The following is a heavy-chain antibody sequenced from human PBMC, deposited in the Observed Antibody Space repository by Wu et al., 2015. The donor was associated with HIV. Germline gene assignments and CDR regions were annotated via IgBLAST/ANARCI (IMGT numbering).Heavy chain of an antibody. D-gene: IGHD4-17*01. V-gene: IGHV1-8*01. CDR3: ARGYDYGDYVSLDH. CDR2: MNPNSGNT. CDR1: GYTFTNYE. J-gene: IGHJ4*02. Sequence: QVQLVQSGSEVKKPGASMKVSCRTSGYTFTNYEIIWVRQATGQGLEWMGWMNPNSGNTGYAQNFQGRVTMTRSTSISTAYMELSSLSSEDAAVYYCARGYDYGDYVSLDHWGQGALVTVSS.